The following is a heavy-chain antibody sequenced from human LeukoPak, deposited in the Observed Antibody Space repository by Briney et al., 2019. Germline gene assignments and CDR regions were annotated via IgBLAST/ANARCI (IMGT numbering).Heavy chain of an antibody. D-gene: IGHD3-10*01. CDR1: GGSISSYY. CDR2: IYNSGST. V-gene: IGHV4-59*12. Sequence: SETLSLTCTVSGGSISSYYWTWIRQPPGKGLEWIGYIYNSGSTNYNPSHKSRVTMSVDTSKNQFSLKLSSVTAADTAVYYCARGHYGSGSYVYYYYMDVWGKGTTVTVSS. J-gene: IGHJ6*03. CDR3: ARGHYGSGSYVYYYYMDV.